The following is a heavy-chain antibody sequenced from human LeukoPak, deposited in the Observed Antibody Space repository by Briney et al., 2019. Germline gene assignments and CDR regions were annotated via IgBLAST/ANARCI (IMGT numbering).Heavy chain of an antibody. CDR3: AGHPVLLSGMDV. CDR2: IDYTGST. CDR1: GDSIRTYS. Sequence: SETLSLTCTVSGDSIRTYSWSWIRQSPGKGLEWIGYIDYTGSTNYNPSLKSRVTISVDTSKNHFSLKLTSVTAADTAVYYCAGHPVLLSGMDVWGQGTTVTVSS. D-gene: IGHD2-21*01. V-gene: IGHV4-59*08. J-gene: IGHJ6*02.